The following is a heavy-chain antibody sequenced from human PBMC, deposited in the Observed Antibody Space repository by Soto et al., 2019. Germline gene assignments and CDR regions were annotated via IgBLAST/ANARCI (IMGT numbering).Heavy chain of an antibody. CDR1: GYSFTSYW. CDR2: IDPSDSYT. V-gene: IGHV5-10-1*01. J-gene: IGHJ6*02. CDR3: ARLPVDTAMVTLDYYGMDV. Sequence: PGESLKISCKGSGYSFTSYWISWVRQMPGKGLEWMGRIDPSDSYTNYSPSFQGHVTNSADKSISTAYLQWSSLKASDTAMYYCARLPVDTAMVTLDYYGMDVWGQGTTVTVSS. D-gene: IGHD5-18*01.